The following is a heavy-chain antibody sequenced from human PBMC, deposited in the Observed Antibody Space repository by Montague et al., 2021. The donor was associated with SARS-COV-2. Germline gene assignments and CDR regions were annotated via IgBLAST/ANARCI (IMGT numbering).Heavy chain of an antibody. CDR1: GFTFSNYG. Sequence: SLRLSCAASGFTFSNYGMNWARQAPGKGLEWVASIKPDGSGQNYVDSVKGRFTISRDNAKKSLYLQMNSLRVDDTAVYYCARSLFSSGSFWGQGTLVTVPS. CDR3: ARSLFSSGSF. J-gene: IGHJ4*02. D-gene: IGHD3-10*01. CDR2: IKPDGSGQ. V-gene: IGHV3-7*01.